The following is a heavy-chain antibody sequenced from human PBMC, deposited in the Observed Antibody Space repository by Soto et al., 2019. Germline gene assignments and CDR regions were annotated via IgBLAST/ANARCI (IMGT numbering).Heavy chain of an antibody. Sequence: QVQLVQSGAEVKKPGSSVKVSCKASGDSFSTYAFSWVRQAPGQGLEWMGGIIPMFGTANYAQKFQGRVTITADKATSTAYMEVNNLRSEDTAVYYCARGIRSSSGWDFDYWGQGTLVTVSS. D-gene: IGHD6-19*01. V-gene: IGHV1-69*06. CDR2: IIPMFGTA. CDR1: GDSFSTYA. CDR3: ARGIRSSSGWDFDY. J-gene: IGHJ4*02.